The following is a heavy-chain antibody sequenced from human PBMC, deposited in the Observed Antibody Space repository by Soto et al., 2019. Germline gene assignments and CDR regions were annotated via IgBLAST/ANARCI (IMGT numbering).Heavy chain of an antibody. CDR2: IIPILGSA. V-gene: IGHV1-69*01. CDR3: ASRERVDAFDI. J-gene: IGHJ3*02. D-gene: IGHD1-26*01. CDR1: GGSFSSNA. Sequence: QVQLVQSGAEVKKPGSSVKVSCKASGGSFSSNAVSWVRQAPGQGLEWMGGIIPILGSANYAQQFRDRHTITADGSTTTTHMELNSLRSEDAAVYYCASRERVDAFDIWGQGTLVTVSS.